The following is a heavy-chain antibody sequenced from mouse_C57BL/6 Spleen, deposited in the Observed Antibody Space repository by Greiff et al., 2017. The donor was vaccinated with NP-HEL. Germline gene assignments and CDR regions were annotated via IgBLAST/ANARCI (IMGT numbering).Heavy chain of an antibody. Sequence: QVQLQQSGAELVKPGASVKISCKASGYAFSSYWMNWVKQRPGKGLEWIGQIYPGDGDTNYNGKFKGKATLTADKSSSTAYMQLSSLTSEDAAVYFWSRNSPYCYGSSMYYFDDWGQGTTLTVSS. CDR2: IYPGDGDT. D-gene: IGHD1-1*01. CDR3: SRNSPYCYGSSMYYFDD. V-gene: IGHV1-80*01. CDR1: GYAFSSYW. J-gene: IGHJ2*01.